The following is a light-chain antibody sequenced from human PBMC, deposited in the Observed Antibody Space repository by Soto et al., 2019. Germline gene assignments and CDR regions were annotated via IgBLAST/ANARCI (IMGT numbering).Light chain of an antibody. CDR3: QQYKNWPRT. Sequence: DIQMTQSPSSLSASVGDRVTITCRASQAIRNDLAWYQQKPGRASKRLIYGSSSLQSGVPSRFSGRVSGTEFTLTISSLQSEDFAVYYCQQYKNWPRTFGQGTKLEI. CDR2: GSS. V-gene: IGKV1-17*01. J-gene: IGKJ2*01. CDR1: QAIRND.